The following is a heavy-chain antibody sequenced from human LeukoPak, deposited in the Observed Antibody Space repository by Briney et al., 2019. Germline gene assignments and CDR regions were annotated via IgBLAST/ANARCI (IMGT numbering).Heavy chain of an antibody. CDR1: GFSFSSHA. CDR3: ARVLVATTLASENWLDP. V-gene: IGHV3-21*01. Sequence: GGSLRLSCEASGFSFSSHAMHWVRQAPGKGLEWISSITSTRSDIYYADSVKGRFTISRDNARNSLFLQMNSLRAEDTAVYYCARVLVATTLASENWLDPWGQGTLVTVSS. J-gene: IGHJ5*02. D-gene: IGHD5-12*01. CDR2: ITSTRSDI.